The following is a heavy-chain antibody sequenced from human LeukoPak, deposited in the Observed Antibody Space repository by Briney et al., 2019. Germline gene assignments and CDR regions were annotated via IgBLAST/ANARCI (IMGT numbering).Heavy chain of an antibody. CDR1: GFTLSSYG. V-gene: IGHV3-33*01. D-gene: IGHD6-19*01. CDR3: ARGWLAPVSGWFDP. Sequence: GWSLRLSCAASGFTLSSYGMHWVRQAPGKGLEWVAVIWYDGSNKYYADSVKGRFTISRDNSKNTLYLQMNSLRAEDTAVYYCARGWLAPVSGWFDPWGQGTLVTVSS. CDR2: IWYDGSNK. J-gene: IGHJ5*02.